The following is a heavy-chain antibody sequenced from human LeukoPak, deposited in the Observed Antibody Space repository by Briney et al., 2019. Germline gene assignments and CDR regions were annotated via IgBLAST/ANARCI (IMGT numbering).Heavy chain of an antibody. Sequence: GASVKVSCKASGYTFTSYGISWVRQAPGQGLEWMGWISAYNGNTNYAQKLQGRVTMTTDTSTSTAYMELRSLRSDDTAVYYCASTSIAAPYYYYYMDVWGKGTTVTVSS. D-gene: IGHD6-6*01. CDR3: ASTSIAAPYYYYYMDV. CDR2: ISAYNGNT. V-gene: IGHV1-18*01. J-gene: IGHJ6*03. CDR1: GYTFTSYG.